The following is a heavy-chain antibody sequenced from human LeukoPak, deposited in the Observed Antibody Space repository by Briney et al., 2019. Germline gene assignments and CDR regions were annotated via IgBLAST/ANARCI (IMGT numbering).Heavy chain of an antibody. V-gene: IGHV3-21*01. CDR1: GFTFSSYS. D-gene: IGHD2-15*01. CDR3: ARDLAPIVVVVAATGWWFDP. J-gene: IGHJ5*02. Sequence: GGSLRLSCAASGFTFSSYSMHWVRQAPGKGLEWVSSISSSSSYIYYADSVKGRFTISRDNAKNSLYLQMNSLRAEDTAVYYCARDLAPIVVVVAATGWWFDPWGQGTLVTVSS. CDR2: ISSSSSYI.